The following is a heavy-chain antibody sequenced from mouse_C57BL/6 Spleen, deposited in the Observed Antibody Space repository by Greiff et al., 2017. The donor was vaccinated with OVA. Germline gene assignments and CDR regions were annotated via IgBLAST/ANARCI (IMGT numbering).Heavy chain of an antibody. Sequence: EVMLVESGGGLVQPGGSLKLSCAASGFTFSDYYMYWVRQTPEKRLEWVAYISNGGGSTYYPDHVQGRFNISRDNAKNTWYLQMSRLKSQDTAMYFCSSLYDYDDGYFAYWGQGTTLTVSS. D-gene: IGHD2-4*01. CDR3: SSLYDYDDGYFAY. CDR2: ISNGGGST. CDR1: GFTFSDYY. V-gene: IGHV5-12*01. J-gene: IGHJ2*01.